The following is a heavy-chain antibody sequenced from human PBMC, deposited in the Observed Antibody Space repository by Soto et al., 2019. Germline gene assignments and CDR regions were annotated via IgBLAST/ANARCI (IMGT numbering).Heavy chain of an antibody. CDR3: ARGSSGYYYYYGMAV. V-gene: IGHV3-53*01. CDR2: IYSGGST. J-gene: IGHJ6*02. Sequence: LRLSCAASRFTVSSNYMSWVRQAPGKGLAWVSVIYSGGSTYYADSVKGRFTISRDNSKNTLYLQMNSLRAEDTAVYYCARGSSGYYYYYGMAVWCQGTTVTVSS. D-gene: IGHD3-22*01. CDR1: RFTVSSNY.